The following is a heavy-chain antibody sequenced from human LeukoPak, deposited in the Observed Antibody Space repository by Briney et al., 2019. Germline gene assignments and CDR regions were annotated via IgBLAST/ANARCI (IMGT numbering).Heavy chain of an antibody. Sequence: GGSLRLSCAASGFTFSSYRMNWVRQAPGKGPEWVSYISSSSSTIYYADSVKGRFTISRDNAKNSLYLQMNSLRAEDTAVYYCARVDYYDSSGYYSNYYYYGMDVWGQGTTVTVSS. CDR2: ISSSSSTI. J-gene: IGHJ6*02. V-gene: IGHV3-48*01. D-gene: IGHD3-22*01. CDR3: ARVDYYDSSGYYSNYYYYGMDV. CDR1: GFTFSSYR.